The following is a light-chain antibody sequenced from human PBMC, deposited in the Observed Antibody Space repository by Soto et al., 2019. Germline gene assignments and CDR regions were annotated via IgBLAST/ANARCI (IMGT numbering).Light chain of an antibody. CDR1: NSDVGGYDR. V-gene: IGLV2-23*02. Sequence: QSALTQPASVSGSPGQSITISCTGTNSDVGGYDRVSGYQQHPGKAPTLMIYEVNTRPSGVANRFSGSKSGNTASLTISWLQAEDEADYYCCSSVGGPIWVFGGGTKVTVL. CDR2: EVN. CDR3: CSSVGGPIWV. J-gene: IGLJ3*02.